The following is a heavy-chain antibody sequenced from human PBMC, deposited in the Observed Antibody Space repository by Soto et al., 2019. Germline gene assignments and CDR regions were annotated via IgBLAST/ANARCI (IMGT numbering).Heavy chain of an antibody. CDR3: AKNGGYSSSWYDY. CDR1: GFTFSNYA. V-gene: IGHV3-23*01. D-gene: IGHD6-13*01. CDR2: ISGSGGST. Sequence: GGSLRLSCIASGFTFSNYAMSWVRQAPGKGLEWVSAISGSGGSTYYADSVKGRFTISRDNSKNTLYLQMNSLRAEDTAVYYCAKNGGYSSSWYDYWGQGTLVTVSS. J-gene: IGHJ4*02.